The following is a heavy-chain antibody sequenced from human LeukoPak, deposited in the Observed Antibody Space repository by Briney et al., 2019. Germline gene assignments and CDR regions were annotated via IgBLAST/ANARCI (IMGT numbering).Heavy chain of an antibody. CDR3: AKDYNWGWDY. J-gene: IGHJ4*02. CDR1: GFTFSNNG. D-gene: IGHD7-27*01. V-gene: IGHV3-30*02. Sequence: EGSLRLSCEASGFTFSNNGMHWVRQAPGKGLQWVAFVKPGGNSKYYPDSVRGRFTISKDNSKKALYLQMESLRPEDTAVYYCAKDYNWGWDYWGQGSLVIVSS. CDR2: VKPGGNSK.